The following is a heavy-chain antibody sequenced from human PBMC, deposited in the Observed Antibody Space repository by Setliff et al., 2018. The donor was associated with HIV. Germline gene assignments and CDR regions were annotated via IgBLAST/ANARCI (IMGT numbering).Heavy chain of an antibody. CDR2: IRSKANSYAT. Sequence: GGSLRLSCAASGFTFSGPAMHWVRQASGKGLEWVGRIRSKANSYATAYAASVKGRFTISRDDPKNTAYLQMNSLKTEDTAVYYCTRSGVGARAFDIWGQGTMVTVSS. CDR3: TRSGVGARAFDI. CDR1: GFTFSGPA. J-gene: IGHJ3*02. V-gene: IGHV3-73*01. D-gene: IGHD1-26*01.